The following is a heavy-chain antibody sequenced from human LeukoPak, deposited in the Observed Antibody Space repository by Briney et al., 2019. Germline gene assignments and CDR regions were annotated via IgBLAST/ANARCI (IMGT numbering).Heavy chain of an antibody. Sequence: GGSLRLSCAASGFTVSSNYMSWVRQAPGKGLEWVSVIYSGGSTYYADSVKGRFTISRDNSKNTLCLQMNSLRAEDTAVYYCAREGLGKLSLSFPLAFDYWGQGTLVTVSS. CDR3: AREGLGKLSLSFPLAFDY. CDR1: GFTVSSNY. J-gene: IGHJ4*02. V-gene: IGHV3-66*01. D-gene: IGHD3-16*02. CDR2: IYSGGST.